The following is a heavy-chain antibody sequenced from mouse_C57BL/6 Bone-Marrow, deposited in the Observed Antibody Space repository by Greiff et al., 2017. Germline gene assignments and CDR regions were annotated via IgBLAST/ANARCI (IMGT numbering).Heavy chain of an antibody. CDR3: ARGGLRLAC. V-gene: IGHV1-76*01. Sequence: VQLQQSGAELVRPGASVKLSCKASGYTFTDYYINWVKQRPGQGLEWIATIYPGSGNTYYNEKFKGKATLTAEKSSSTAYMQLSRLTSWDSGVYFLARGGLRLACWGQGTLVTVSA. CDR2: IYPGSGNT. CDR1: GYTFTDYY. D-gene: IGHD2-4*01. J-gene: IGHJ3*01.